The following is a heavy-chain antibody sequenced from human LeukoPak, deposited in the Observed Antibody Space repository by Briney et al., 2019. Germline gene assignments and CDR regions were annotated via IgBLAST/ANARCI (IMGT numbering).Heavy chain of an antibody. D-gene: IGHD3-22*01. Sequence: SVKVSCKASGGTFRRFTISWVRQAPGQGFEWMGGITPIFGTANYAQKFQGRVTITADESTSTAYMELSSLRSEDTAVYYCATDFYDTTWGQGTLVTVSS. CDR2: ITPIFGTA. J-gene: IGHJ5*02. CDR3: ATDFYDTT. CDR1: GGTFRRFT. V-gene: IGHV1-69*01.